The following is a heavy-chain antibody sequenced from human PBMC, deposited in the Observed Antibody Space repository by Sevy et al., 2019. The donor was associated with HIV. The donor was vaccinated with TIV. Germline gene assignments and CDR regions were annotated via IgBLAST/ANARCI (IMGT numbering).Heavy chain of an antibody. CDR3: ARVVVAYYDSSGYYDAFDI. V-gene: IGHV1-2*02. D-gene: IGHD3-22*01. CDR1: GYTFTGYY. CDR2: INPNSGGT. J-gene: IGHJ3*02. Sequence: ASVKVSCKASGYTFTGYYMHWVRQAPGQGLEWMGWINPNSGGTNYAQKFQGRVTMTRDTSISTAYMELSRLRSDDTAVYYCARVVVAYYDSSGYYDAFDIWGQGTMVTVSS.